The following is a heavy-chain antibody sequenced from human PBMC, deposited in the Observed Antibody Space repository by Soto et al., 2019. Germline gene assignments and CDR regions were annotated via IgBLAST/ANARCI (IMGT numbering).Heavy chain of an antibody. J-gene: IGHJ3*02. CDR1: GGTFSSYA. CDR2: IIPIFGTA. CDR3: ARLLYYYDSSAQPRAFDI. Sequence: SVKVSCKASGGTFSSYAISWVRQAPGQGLEWMGGIIPIFGTANYAQKFQGRVTITADEFTSTAYMELSSLRSEDTAVYYCARLLYYYDSSAQPRAFDIWGQGTMVTVSS. V-gene: IGHV1-69*13. D-gene: IGHD3-22*01.